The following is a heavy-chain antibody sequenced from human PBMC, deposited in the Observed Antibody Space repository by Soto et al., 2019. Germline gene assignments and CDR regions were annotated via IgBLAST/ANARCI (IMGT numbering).Heavy chain of an antibody. J-gene: IGHJ6*02. CDR1: VGNLSNYG. V-gene: IGHV1-69*12. D-gene: IGHD4-17*01. CDR2: IIPVFGTA. CDR3: SRGDATKIVVTTYYAMDV. Sequence: QVQLVQSGAEVKKPGSSVRFSCKASVGNLSNYGIRWVRQAPGQGLEWMGGIIPVFGTANYAQKFQGRVTITADESKSTVYMDVTSRRSEDTAVYYCSRGDATKIVVTTYYAMDVWGQGTTVSVSS.